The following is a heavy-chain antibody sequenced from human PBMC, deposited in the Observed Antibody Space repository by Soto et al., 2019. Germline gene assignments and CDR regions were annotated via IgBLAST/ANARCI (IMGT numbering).Heavy chain of an antibody. CDR2: IYYTGSS. J-gene: IGHJ4*02. Sequence: SETLSLTCTVSGDSINHYYWSWIRQPPGKRPEWIGYIYYTGSSTYNPSLESRVTMSVGTSRNQFSLKLSSGNAADTAVYYCAKYRRTEGEGFTLDYWGRGTLVTVSS. V-gene: IGHV4-59*01. D-gene: IGHD2-2*01. CDR3: AKYRRTEGEGFTLDY. CDR1: GDSINHYY.